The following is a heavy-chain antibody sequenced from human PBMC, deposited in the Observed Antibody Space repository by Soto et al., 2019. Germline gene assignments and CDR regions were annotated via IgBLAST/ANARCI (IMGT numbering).Heavy chain of an antibody. Sequence: PGGSLRLSCAASGFTFSNAWMSWVRQAPGKGLEWVGRIKSKTDGGTTDYAAPVKGRFTISRDDSKNTLYLQMNSLKTEDTAVYYCTTDQMITFGGVIVTSFDYWGQGTLVTAPQ. CDR1: GFTFSNAW. V-gene: IGHV3-15*01. J-gene: IGHJ4*02. CDR2: IKSKTDGGTT. CDR3: TTDQMITFGGVIVTSFDY. D-gene: IGHD3-16*02.